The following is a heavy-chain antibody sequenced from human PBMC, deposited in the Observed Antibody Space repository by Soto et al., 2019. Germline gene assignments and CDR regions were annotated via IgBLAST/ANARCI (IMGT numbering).Heavy chain of an antibody. CDR3: AKVLRYFDWLPLDY. J-gene: IGHJ4*02. CDR2: ISGSGGST. V-gene: IGHV3-23*01. Sequence: GGSLRLSCAASGFTFSSYAMSWVRQAPGKGLEWVSAISGSGGSTYYADSVKGRFTVSRDNSKNTLYLQMNSLRAEDTAVYYCAKVLRYFDWLPLDYWGQGTLVTVSS. CDR1: GFTFSSYA. D-gene: IGHD3-9*01.